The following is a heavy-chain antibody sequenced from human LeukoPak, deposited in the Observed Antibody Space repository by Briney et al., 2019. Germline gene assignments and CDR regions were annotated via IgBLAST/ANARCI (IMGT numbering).Heavy chain of an antibody. Sequence: SETLSLTCTVSSGSIGSFYWSWIRLSPGKGLGWIGYIYYTGVTYYNPSLKSRGTISLDTSKNQFSLKLSSVTAADAAVYYCARAGYSYGTGYYFDYWGQGALVSVSS. J-gene: IGHJ4*02. V-gene: IGHV4-59*01. CDR2: IYYTGVT. CDR3: ARAGYSYGTGYYFDY. D-gene: IGHD5-18*01. CDR1: SGSIGSFY.